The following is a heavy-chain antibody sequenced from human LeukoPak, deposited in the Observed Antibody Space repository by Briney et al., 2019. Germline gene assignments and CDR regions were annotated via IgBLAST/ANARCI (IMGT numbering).Heavy chain of an antibody. CDR2: IKQDGSEK. CDR3: ARGNRRGYSNGYHFDY. V-gene: IGHV3-7*01. D-gene: IGHD5-18*01. Sequence: PGGSLRLSRAASGFTFSTYWMSWVRQTPGKGLEWVANIKQDGSEKYYVDSVKGRFTISRDNAKNSLYLQMDSLRADDTAVYYCARGNRRGYSNGYHFDYWGQGTLVTVSS. J-gene: IGHJ4*02. CDR1: GFTFSTYW.